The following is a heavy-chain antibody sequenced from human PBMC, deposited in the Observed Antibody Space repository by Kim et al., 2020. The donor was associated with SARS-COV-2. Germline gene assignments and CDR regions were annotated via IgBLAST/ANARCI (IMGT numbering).Heavy chain of an antibody. CDR1: GFSLNTSRVG. CDR2: IYGDDDK. D-gene: IGHD3-10*01. Sequence: SGPTLVNPTQTLTLTCTFSGFSLNTSRVGVGWIRQPPGKALEWLALIYGDDDKRYSPSLKSRLTITKDTSKNQVVLTMTNMDPVDTATCYCVHSEASGSVYHFDYWGQGTLVTVSS. J-gene: IGHJ4*02. CDR3: VHSEASGSVYHFDY. V-gene: IGHV2-5*02.